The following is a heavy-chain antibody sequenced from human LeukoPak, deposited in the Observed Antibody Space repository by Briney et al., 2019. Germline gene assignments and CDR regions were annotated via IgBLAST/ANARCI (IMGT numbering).Heavy chain of an antibody. CDR3: AKASRKGSSY. V-gene: IGHV1-46*01. CDR1: GYTFTSYY. D-gene: IGHD1-26*01. J-gene: IGHJ4*02. Sequence: GASVKVSCKASGYTFTSYYMHWVRQAPGQGLEWMGIINPSGGSTSYAQKFQGRVTMTRDTSTSTVYMELNSLRAEDTAVYYCAKASRKGSSYWGQGTLVTVSS. CDR2: INPSGGST.